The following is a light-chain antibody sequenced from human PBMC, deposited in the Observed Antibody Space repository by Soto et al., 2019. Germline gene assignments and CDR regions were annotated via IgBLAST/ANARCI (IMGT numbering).Light chain of an antibody. CDR3: QQRSNWPYT. V-gene: IGKV3-11*01. CDR2: DAS. CDR1: QSVSSY. Sequence: EIVLTQSPATLSLSPGERATLSCRASQSVSSYLAWYQQKPVQAPRLLIYDASNRATGIPARFSGSGSGTDFPLTISSLEPEDFAVYYCQQRSNWPYTFGQGTKLEIK. J-gene: IGKJ2*01.